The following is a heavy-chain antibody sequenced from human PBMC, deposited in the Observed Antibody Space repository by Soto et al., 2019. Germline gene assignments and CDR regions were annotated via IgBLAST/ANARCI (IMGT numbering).Heavy chain of an antibody. CDR2: IWYDGSNK. V-gene: IGHV3-33*08. CDR1: GFTFSSYG. J-gene: IGHJ6*02. Sequence: SGGSLRLSCSASGFTFSSYGMHWVRQAPGKGLEWVAVIWYDGSNKYYADSVKGRFTISRDNSMNTLHLQMNSLRAEDTAVYYCARDPSTVVAAAIAYYGMDVWGQGTTVTVSS. D-gene: IGHD2-2*02. CDR3: ARDPSTVVAAAIAYYGMDV.